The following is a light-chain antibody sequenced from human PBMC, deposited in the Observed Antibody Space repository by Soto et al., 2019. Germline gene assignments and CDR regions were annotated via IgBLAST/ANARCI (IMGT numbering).Light chain of an antibody. V-gene: IGKV1-39*01. CDR3: QQYGRSPRT. CDR1: QTISRY. CDR2: SAS. Sequence: DIQMTQPPSSLSASVGDKDTITYRASQTISRYLNWYQQRPGKAPNLLIYSASSLQSGVPSRFSGSGSGTDFILTISRLEPDDFAVYYCQQYGRSPRTFGQGTKVDIK. J-gene: IGKJ1*01.